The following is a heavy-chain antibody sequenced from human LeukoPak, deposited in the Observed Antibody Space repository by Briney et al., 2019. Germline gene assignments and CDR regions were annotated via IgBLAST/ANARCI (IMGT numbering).Heavy chain of an antibody. Sequence: GGSLRLSCAASGFTFSSYEMNWVRQAPGKGLEWVSYISSSGSTIYYADSVKGRFTISRDNAKNSLYLQMNSPRAEDTAVYYCARRTGTTIGWFDPWGQGTLVTVSS. CDR3: ARRTGTTIGWFDP. V-gene: IGHV3-48*03. CDR1: GFTFSSYE. CDR2: ISSSGSTI. D-gene: IGHD1-7*01. J-gene: IGHJ5*02.